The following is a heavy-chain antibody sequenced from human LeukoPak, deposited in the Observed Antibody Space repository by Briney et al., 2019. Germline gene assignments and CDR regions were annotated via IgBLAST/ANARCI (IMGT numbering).Heavy chain of an antibody. CDR3: ARSQFYGSRSYQGRWFDP. CDR1: GGSISSGDYS. CDR2: IYYSGST. V-gene: IGHV4-30-4*07. Sequence: KTSETLSLTCAGSGGSISSGDYSWSWIRQPPGKGLEWIGNIYYSGSTYYNPSLKSRVNISVDTSKNQFSLKLTSVTAADTAVYCARSQFYGSRSYQGRWFDPWGQGTLVTVSS. J-gene: IGHJ5*02. D-gene: IGHD3-10*01.